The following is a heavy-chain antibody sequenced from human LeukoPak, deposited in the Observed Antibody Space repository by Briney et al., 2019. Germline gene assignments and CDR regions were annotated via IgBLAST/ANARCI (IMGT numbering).Heavy chain of an antibody. CDR3: ARGRLYCSSTSCPTWNWFDP. CDR1: GFTFSSYS. V-gene: IGHV3-48*01. Sequence: GGSLRLSCAASGFTFSSYSMNWVRQAPGKGLEWASYISSSSSTIYYADSVKGRFTISRDNAKNSLYLQMSSLRAEDTAVYYCARGRLYCSSTSCPTWNWFDPWGQGTLVTVSS. J-gene: IGHJ5*02. CDR2: ISSSSSTI. D-gene: IGHD2-2*01.